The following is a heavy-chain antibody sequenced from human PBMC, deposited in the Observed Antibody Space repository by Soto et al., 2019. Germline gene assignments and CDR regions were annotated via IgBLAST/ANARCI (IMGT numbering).Heavy chain of an antibody. D-gene: IGHD3-16*01. V-gene: IGHV4-31*03. Sequence: QVQLQESGPGLVKPSQTLSLTCTVSGGSISSGGYYWSWIRQHPGKGLEWIGYIYSSGSTSSNPSLTSRVTISVDTSKNQFSLRRSSVTAADTAVYFCASSRDGPSAYFSDYWGQGTLVTVSS. CDR1: GGSISSGGYY. CDR2: IYSSGST. J-gene: IGHJ4*02. CDR3: ASSRDGPSAYFSDY.